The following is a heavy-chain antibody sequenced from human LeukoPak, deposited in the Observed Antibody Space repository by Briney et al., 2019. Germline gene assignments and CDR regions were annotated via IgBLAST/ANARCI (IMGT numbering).Heavy chain of an antibody. CDR2: IYSGGNT. J-gene: IGHJ4*02. CDR3: ASYGDYVDFDY. Sequence: GGSLRLSCAASGFTVSRNCMNWVRQAPGKGLEWVSVIYSGGNTYYADSVKGRFTISRDNAKNSLYLQMNSLRAEDTAVYYCASYGDYVDFDYWGQGTLVTVSS. D-gene: IGHD4-17*01. V-gene: IGHV3-53*01. CDR1: GFTVSRNC.